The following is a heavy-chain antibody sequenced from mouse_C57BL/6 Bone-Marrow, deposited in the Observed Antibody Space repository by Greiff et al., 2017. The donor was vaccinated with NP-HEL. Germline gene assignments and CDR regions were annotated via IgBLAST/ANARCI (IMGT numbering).Heavy chain of an antibody. CDR1: GYTFTSYW. D-gene: IGHD1-1*01. J-gene: IGHJ2*01. Sequence: VQLQQPGAELVRPGTSVKLSCKASGYTFTSYWMHWVKQRPGQGLEWIGVIDPSDSYTNYNQKFKGKATLTVDTSSSTAYMQLSSLTSEDSAVYYCARERIYYGSSYFDYWGQGTTLTVAS. CDR2: IDPSDSYT. V-gene: IGHV1-59*01. CDR3: ARERIYYGSSYFDY.